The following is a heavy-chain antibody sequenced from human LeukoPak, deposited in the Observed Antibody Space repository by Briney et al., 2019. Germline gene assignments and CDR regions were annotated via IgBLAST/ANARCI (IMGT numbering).Heavy chain of an antibody. CDR3: ARRARDSSGYYYFDY. V-gene: IGHV3-53*01. Sequence: GGSLRLSCAASGFTVSSNYMSWVRQAPGKGLEWVSVIYSGGSTYYADSVKGRFTISRDNSKNTLYLQMNSLRAEDTAVYYCARRARDSSGYYYFDYWGQGTLVTVSS. CDR1: GFTVSSNY. J-gene: IGHJ4*02. D-gene: IGHD3-22*01. CDR2: IYSGGST.